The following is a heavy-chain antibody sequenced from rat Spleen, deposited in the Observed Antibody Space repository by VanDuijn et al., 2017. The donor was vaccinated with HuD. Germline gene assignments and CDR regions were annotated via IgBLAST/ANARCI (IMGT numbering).Heavy chain of an antibody. D-gene: IGHD1-1*01. J-gene: IGHJ3*01. V-gene: IGHV3-3*01. Sequence: EVQLQESGPGLVKPSQSLSLTCSVTGHSITSSYRWNWIRKFPGNRLEWMGYINSAGSTTYNPSLRSRISITRDTSKNQFFLQVDSVSTEDTATYYCATSEGVHYYLPFAYWGQGTLVTVSS. CDR1: GHSITSSYR. CDR2: INSAGST. CDR3: ATSEGVHYYLPFAY.